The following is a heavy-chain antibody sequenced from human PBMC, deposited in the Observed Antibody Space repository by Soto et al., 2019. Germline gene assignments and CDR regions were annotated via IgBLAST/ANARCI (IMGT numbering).Heavy chain of an antibody. CDR1: GFTFSSYS. CDR2: ISSSSSTI. CDR3: ARDSVVRGVSWFDP. Sequence: EVQLVESGGGLVQPGGSLRLSCAASGFTFSSYSMNWVRQAPGKGLEWVSYISSSSSTIYYADSVKGRFTISRDNAKNSLYLQMNSLRAEDTAVYYCARDSVVRGVSWFDPWGQGTLVTVSS. V-gene: IGHV3-48*01. J-gene: IGHJ5*02. D-gene: IGHD3-10*01.